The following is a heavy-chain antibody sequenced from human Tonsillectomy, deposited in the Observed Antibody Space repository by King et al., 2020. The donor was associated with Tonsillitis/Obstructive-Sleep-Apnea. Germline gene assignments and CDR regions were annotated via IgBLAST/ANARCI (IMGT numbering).Heavy chain of an antibody. J-gene: IGHJ4*02. CDR3: ARGGNYCSSTSCYTSTPFDY. CDR1: GFTFSSYA. D-gene: IGHD2-2*02. CDR2: ISYDGSNK. V-gene: IGHV3-30*04. Sequence: QLVQSGGGVVQPGRSLRLSCAASGFTFSSYAMHWVRQAPGKGLEWVAVISYDGSNKYYADSVKGRFTISRDNSKNTLYLQMNSLRAEDTAVYYCARGGNYCSSTSCYTSTPFDYWGQGTLVTVSS.